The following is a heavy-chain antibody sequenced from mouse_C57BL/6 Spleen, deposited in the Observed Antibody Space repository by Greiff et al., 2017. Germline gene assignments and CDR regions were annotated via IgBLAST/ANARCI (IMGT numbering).Heavy chain of an antibody. Sequence: QVQLQQPGAELVKPGASVKLSCTASGYTFTGYWMHWVKQRPGQGLEWIGMIHPNSGSTNYNEKFESKATLTVDKSSSTAYMQLSSLTSEDSAVYYCARYYDYDGSWGQGTLVTVSA. J-gene: IGHJ3*01. D-gene: IGHD2-4*01. CDR1: GYTFTGYW. CDR2: IHPNSGST. CDR3: ARYYDYDGS. V-gene: IGHV1-64*01.